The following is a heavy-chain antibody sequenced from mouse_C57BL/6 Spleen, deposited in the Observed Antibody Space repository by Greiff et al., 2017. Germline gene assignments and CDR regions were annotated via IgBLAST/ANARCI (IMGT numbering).Heavy chain of an antibody. Sequence: VQLQQSGPELVKPGASVKISCKASGYSFTSYYIHWVKQRPGQGLEWIGWIYPGSGNTKYNEKFKGKATLTADTSSSTAYMQLSSLTSEDSAVYYCARDGKGVYYFDYWGQGTTPTGSS. CDR2: IYPGSGNT. CDR3: ARDGKGVYYFDY. D-gene: IGHD2-1*01. CDR1: GYSFTSYY. V-gene: IGHV1-66*01. J-gene: IGHJ2*01.